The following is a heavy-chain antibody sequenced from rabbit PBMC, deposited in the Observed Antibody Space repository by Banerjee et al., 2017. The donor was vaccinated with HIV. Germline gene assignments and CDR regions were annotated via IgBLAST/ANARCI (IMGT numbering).Heavy chain of an antibody. V-gene: IGHV1S45*01. D-gene: IGHD7-1*01. CDR2: INTISGDT. CDR3: ARDRDGDAGYGSLAL. Sequence: EGSLTLTCTASGFSFSNKYVMCWVRQAPGKGLEWIACINTISGDTVYATWANGRFTISKTSSTTVTLQMTSLTAADTATYFCARDRDGDAGYGSLALWGPGTLVTVS. J-gene: IGHJ4*01. CDR1: GFSFSNKYV.